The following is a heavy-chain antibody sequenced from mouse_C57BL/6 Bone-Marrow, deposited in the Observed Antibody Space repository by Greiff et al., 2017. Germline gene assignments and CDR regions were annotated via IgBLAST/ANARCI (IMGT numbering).Heavy chain of an antibody. CDR3: AGVYYDYGVGAMDY. V-gene: IGHV5-4*01. CDR2: ISDGGSYT. D-gene: IGHD2-4*01. CDR1: GFTFSSYA. Sequence: EVQLVESGGGLVKPGGSLKLSCAASGFTFSSYAMSWVRQTPEKRLEWVATISDGGSYTYYPDNVKGRFTISRDNAKNNLYLQLSHLKSEDTAMYYCAGVYYDYGVGAMDYWGQGTSVTVSS. J-gene: IGHJ4*01.